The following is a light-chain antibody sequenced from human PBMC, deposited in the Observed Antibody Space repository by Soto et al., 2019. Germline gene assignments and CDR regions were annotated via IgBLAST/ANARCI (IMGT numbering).Light chain of an antibody. Sequence: IQLTQSPSSLSASVGDRVTITCRASQGINNYLGWYQQKPGKAPKLLIYAASTLLSGVPLRFSGSGSVTDFTLTISGLQPDDFATYYCQQLDSYPLTFGGGTKVEIK. J-gene: IGKJ4*01. CDR2: AAS. CDR1: QGINNY. V-gene: IGKV1-9*01. CDR3: QQLDSYPLT.